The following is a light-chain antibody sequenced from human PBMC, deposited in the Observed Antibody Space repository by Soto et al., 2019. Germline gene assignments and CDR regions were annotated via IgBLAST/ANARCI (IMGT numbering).Light chain of an antibody. V-gene: IGKV3-15*01. Sequence: EIVMTQSPATLSVSPGERATLSFRASQSVSSNLAWYQQKPGQAPRLLIYGASTMATGFPARFSGSGSGTDFTLTISRLEPEDFAVYCCQQYGSSPRTFGQGTKVDIK. J-gene: IGKJ1*01. CDR2: GAS. CDR1: QSVSSN. CDR3: QQYGSSPRT.